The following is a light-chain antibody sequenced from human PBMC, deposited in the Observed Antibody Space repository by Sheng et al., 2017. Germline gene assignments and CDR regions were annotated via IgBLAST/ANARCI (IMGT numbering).Light chain of an antibody. CDR2: GAS. V-gene: IGKV3-15*01. CDR3: HQYNEWPPLFT. J-gene: IGKJ3*01. CDR1: QSARSS. Sequence: EIVMTQSPAILSVSPGERATLSCRASQSARSSLAWYQQKPGQAPRLLIYGASTRAIGIPGRFSGSGSGTEFTLTISNLQSEDFAVYYCHQYNEWPPLFTFGPGTKVDI.